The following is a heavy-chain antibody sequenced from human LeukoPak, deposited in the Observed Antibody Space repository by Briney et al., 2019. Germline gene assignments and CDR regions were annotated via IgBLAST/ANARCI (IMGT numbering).Heavy chain of an antibody. CDR1: GLTFSRNW. CDR2: INGDGSGT. Sequence: GGSLRLSCAASGLTFSRNWMHWVRQGPGKGLVWVSRINGDGSGTNYADSVKGRFTISTDNAKNTLFLQMNSLRAEDTAVYYCARDLYDFWSGYCFQYWGQGTLVTVSS. V-gene: IGHV3-74*01. D-gene: IGHD3-3*01. CDR3: ARDLYDFWSGYCFQY. J-gene: IGHJ1*01.